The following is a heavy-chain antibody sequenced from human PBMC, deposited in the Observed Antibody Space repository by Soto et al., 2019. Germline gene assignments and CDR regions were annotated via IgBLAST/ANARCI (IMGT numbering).Heavy chain of an antibody. CDR1: GFTFSSYA. CDR3: AKARDTDGWYQVDY. CDR2: IRGSGGTT. Sequence: EVRLWESGGGLVQPGGSLRLSCAASGFTFSSYAMSWLRQAPGKGLEWVSLIRGSGGTTKYADSVIGRFTISRDNSKNTLYLEMNSLRDEDTAVYYCAKARDTDGWYQVDYWGQGTLVSVSS. J-gene: IGHJ4*02. V-gene: IGHV3-23*01. D-gene: IGHD6-19*01.